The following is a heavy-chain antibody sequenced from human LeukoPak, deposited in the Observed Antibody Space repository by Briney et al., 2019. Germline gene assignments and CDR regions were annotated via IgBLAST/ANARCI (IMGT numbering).Heavy chain of an antibody. J-gene: IGHJ6*03. CDR3: ARGGYGNFYYLDV. CDR2: INANTGDT. Sequence: ASVKVSCKASEFTFTRYDINWVRQAPGQGREWMGSINANTGDTAYAPKFQGRVAMTRSTSISTVYMELSSLKPEDTAVYYCARGGYGNFYYLDVWGNGTTVSISS. D-gene: IGHD2-2*03. CDR1: EFTFTRYD. V-gene: IGHV1-8*01.